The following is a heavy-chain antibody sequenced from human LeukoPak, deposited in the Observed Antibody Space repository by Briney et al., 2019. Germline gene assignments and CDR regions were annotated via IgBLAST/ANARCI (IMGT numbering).Heavy chain of an antibody. V-gene: IGHV1-24*01. CDR2: FDPEDGET. CDR3: ATRGDSGSYYLDY. D-gene: IGHD1-26*01. J-gene: IGHJ4*02. CDR1: GYTLTELS. Sequence: ASVKVSCKVSGYTLTELSMHWVRQAPGKGLERMGGFDPEDGETIYAQKFQGRVTMTEDTSTDTAYMELSSLRSEDTAVYYCATRGDSGSYYLDYWGQGTLVTVSS.